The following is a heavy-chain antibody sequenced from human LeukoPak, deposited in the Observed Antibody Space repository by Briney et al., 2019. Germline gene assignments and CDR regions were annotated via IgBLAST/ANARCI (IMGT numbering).Heavy chain of an antibody. J-gene: IGHJ4*02. CDR1: GYTFTTYY. CDR3: ARTAARRFDY. CDR2: INPTGGST. V-gene: IGHV1-46*01. D-gene: IGHD6-6*01. Sequence: GASVKVSCKASGYTFTTYYIHCVRQAPGQGLEWMGIINPTGGSTTYAQKFQGRVTMTRDTSTSTVYMELSSLRSDDTAVYYCARTAARRFDYWGQGTLVTVSS.